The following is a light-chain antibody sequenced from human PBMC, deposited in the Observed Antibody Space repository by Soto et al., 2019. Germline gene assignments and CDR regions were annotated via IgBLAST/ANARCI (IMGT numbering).Light chain of an antibody. Sequence: DIQMTQSPSSLSASVGDRVTITCRASQNINIWLAWYQQKPGKAPNLLIYQASSLNSGVPSRFSGSGSGTEFTLTISSLQPDDRGTYYCHHYNGPWIWGTFGQGTKLEIK. J-gene: IGKJ2*02. CDR1: QNINIW. CDR3: HHYNGPWIWGT. V-gene: IGKV1-5*03. CDR2: QAS.